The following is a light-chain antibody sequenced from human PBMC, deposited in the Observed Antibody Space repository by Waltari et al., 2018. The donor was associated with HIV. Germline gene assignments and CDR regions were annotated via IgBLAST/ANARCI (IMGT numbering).Light chain of an antibody. CDR3: SSLTTTNTLI. CDR2: EVS. Sequence: QSALTQPASVSGSPGQSITISCTGTSRDVGAYHYVSWYQQPPGTAPQLMIFEVSNRPSGISARFSGSKSGNTASLTISGLQAEDEADYYCSSLTTTNTLIFGGGTK. J-gene: IGLJ2*01. V-gene: IGLV2-14*01. CDR1: SRDVGAYHY.